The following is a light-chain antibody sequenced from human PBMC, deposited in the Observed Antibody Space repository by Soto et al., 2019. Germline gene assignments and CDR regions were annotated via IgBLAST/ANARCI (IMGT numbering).Light chain of an antibody. Sequence: IVMTQSPSTLSVSPGEGATPSRRASQSVNIYLAWYQQKPGQAPRLLIFGASSRATGIPARFSGSGSGTEFNLTISSLQSEDFAVYFCQQYDDWLRLTFGGGTKVDIK. CDR1: QSVNIY. CDR3: QQYDDWLRLT. V-gene: IGKV3D-15*01. CDR2: GAS. J-gene: IGKJ4*01.